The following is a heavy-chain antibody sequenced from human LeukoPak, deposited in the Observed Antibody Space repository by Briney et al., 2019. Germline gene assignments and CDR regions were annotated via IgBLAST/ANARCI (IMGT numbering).Heavy chain of an antibody. Sequence: SETLSLTCTVSGGSISSYYWGWIWQPPGKGLEWIGYIYSSGNTNYNPSLKSRVTISLDTSKNQFSLRLSSVTAADTAVYYCARRIYSSGWDWGQGSLVTVSS. CDR3: ARRIYSSGWD. D-gene: IGHD6-19*01. V-gene: IGHV4-59*08. CDR1: GGSISSYY. J-gene: IGHJ4*02. CDR2: IYSSGNT.